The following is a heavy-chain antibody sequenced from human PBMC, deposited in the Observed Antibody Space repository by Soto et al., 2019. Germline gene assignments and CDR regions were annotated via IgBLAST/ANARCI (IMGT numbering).Heavy chain of an antibody. J-gene: IGHJ4*02. CDR1: GGSISSNY. Sequence: TLSLTCAVSGGSISSNYLTCIRQPPGKGLEWIGYVYNSGSTNYNPSLKSRVTISEDTSKSQFSLKVNSMTAADTAVYYCARYRREAVAGYTLDNWGQGILVTVSS. V-gene: IGHV4-59*01. CDR3: ARYRREAVAGYTLDN. D-gene: IGHD6-13*01. CDR2: VYNSGST.